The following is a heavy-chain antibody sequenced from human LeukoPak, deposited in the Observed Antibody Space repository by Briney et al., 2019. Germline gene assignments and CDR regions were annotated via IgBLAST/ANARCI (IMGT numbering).Heavy chain of an antibody. D-gene: IGHD2-2*02. CDR1: GGSISRYY. J-gene: IGHJ4*02. CDR2: IYHNGDT. V-gene: IGHV4-59*08. CDR3: ARHSYTPFDY. Sequence: PSETLSLTCTVSGGSISRYYWSWIRQSPGKGLEWIGYIYHNGDTNYNPSFKSRVTISVDTSKNQFSLRLMSVTAADTAIYYCARHSYTPFDYWGQGSLVTVSS.